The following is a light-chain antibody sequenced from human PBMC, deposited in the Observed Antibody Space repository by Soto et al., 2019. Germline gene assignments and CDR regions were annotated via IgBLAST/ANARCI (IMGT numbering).Light chain of an antibody. CDR3: QQYNNWWT. V-gene: IGKV3-15*01. Sequence: EVVMTQSPATLSVSPGERATLSSRASQSVSNNLAWFQQKPGQAPRLLIYHASTRATGIPARFSGSGSGTEFTLIISSLQSEDFAVYYCQQYNNWWTFGQGTKVDIK. J-gene: IGKJ1*01. CDR1: QSVSNN. CDR2: HAS.